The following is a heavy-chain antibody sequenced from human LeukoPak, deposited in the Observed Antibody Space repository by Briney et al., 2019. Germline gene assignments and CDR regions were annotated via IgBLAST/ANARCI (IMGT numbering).Heavy chain of an antibody. CDR3: ARDPVYIRGSGIPVDY. J-gene: IGHJ4*02. V-gene: IGHV1-18*01. CDR1: GYTFTSYG. D-gene: IGHD3-10*01. CDR2: ISAYNGNT. Sequence: ASVKVSCKASGYTFTSYGISWVRQAPGQGLEWMGWISAYNGNTNYAQKLQGRVTMTTDTSTSTAYMELRSLRPDDTAVYYCARDPVYIRGSGIPVDYWGQGTLVTVSS.